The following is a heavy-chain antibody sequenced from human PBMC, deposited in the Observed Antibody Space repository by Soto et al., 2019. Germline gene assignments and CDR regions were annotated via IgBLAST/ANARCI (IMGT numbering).Heavy chain of an antibody. J-gene: IGHJ6*02. CDR3: ARDLWGYCSGGSCPGDYYYGMDV. CDR2: INAGNGNT. V-gene: IGHV1-3*01. Sequence: QVQLVQSGAEVKKPGASVKVSCKASGYTFTSYAMHWVRQAPGQRLEWMGWINAGNGNTKYSQKFQGRVTITRDTSASTAYMELSSLSSEDTAVYYCARDLWGYCSGGSCPGDYYYGMDVWGQGTTVTVSS. CDR1: GYTFTSYA. D-gene: IGHD2-15*01.